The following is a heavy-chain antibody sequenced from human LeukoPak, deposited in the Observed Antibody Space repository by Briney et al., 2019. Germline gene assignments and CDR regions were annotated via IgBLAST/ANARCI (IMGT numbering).Heavy chain of an antibody. V-gene: IGHV4-30-2*01. CDR2: IYHSGST. J-gene: IGHJ6*02. D-gene: IGHD4-23*01. CDR1: GGSISSGGYS. CDR3: ARGYDGGNWGARDYYSGMDF. Sequence: PSQTLSLTCAVSGGSISSGGYSWSWIRQPPGKGLEWIGYIYHSGSTYYNPSLKSRVTISVDRSKNQFSLKLSSVTAADTAVYYCARGYDGGNWGARDYYSGMDFWGQGTMVTVSS.